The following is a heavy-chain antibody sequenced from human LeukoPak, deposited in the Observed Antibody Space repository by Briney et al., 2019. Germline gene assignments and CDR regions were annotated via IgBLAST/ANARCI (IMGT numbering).Heavy chain of an antibody. Sequence: GASVKVSCTASGYTFTSYDINWVRQATGQGLEWMGWMNPNSGNTGYAQKFQGRVTITRNTSISTAYMELSSLRSEDTAVYYCARGGYCSSTSCYARGPFDPWGQGTLVTVSS. J-gene: IGHJ5*02. CDR3: ARGGYCSSTSCYARGPFDP. V-gene: IGHV1-8*03. CDR1: GYTFTSYD. CDR2: MNPNSGNT. D-gene: IGHD2-2*01.